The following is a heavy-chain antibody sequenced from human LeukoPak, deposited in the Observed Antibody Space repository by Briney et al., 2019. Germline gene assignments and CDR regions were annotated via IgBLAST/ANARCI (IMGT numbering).Heavy chain of an antibody. CDR1: GGSINESY. J-gene: IGHJ4*02. CDR3: ARVVRGEVTSNYSTA. CDR2: ISNSGTT. V-gene: IGHV4-59*01. D-gene: IGHD2-21*02. Sequence: SETLSLTCSVSGGSINESYWSSIRQAPGKGLEWIGYISNSGTTDYNPSLKSRVTMSVDTSNNEFSLRLTSVTAADTAMYYCARVVRGEVTSNYSTAWGQGTLVTVSS.